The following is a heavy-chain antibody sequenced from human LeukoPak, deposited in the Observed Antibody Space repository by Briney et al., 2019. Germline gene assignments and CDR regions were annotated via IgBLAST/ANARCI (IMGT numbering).Heavy chain of an antibody. D-gene: IGHD4-17*01. V-gene: IGHV3-30*02. J-gene: IGHJ3*02. CDR1: GFTFSSYG. CDR3: ARGGIDYGDYGGAFDI. CDR2: IRYDGSNK. Sequence: GGSLRLSCAASGFTFSSYGMHWVRQAPGKGLEWVAFIRYDGSNKYYADSVKGRFTISRDNSKNTLYLQMNSLRAEDTAVYYCARGGIDYGDYGGAFDIWGQGTMVTVSS.